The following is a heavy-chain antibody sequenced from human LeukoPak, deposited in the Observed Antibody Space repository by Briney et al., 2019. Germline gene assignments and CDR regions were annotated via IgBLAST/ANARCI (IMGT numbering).Heavy chain of an antibody. J-gene: IGHJ4*02. D-gene: IGHD3-9*01. V-gene: IGHV4-39*07. CDR1: GGSISSSSYY. Sequence: SETLSLTCTVSGGSISSSSYYWGWIRQPPGKGLEWIGSIHYSGSTNYNPSLKSRVTISVDTSKNQFSLKLSSVTAADTAVYYCARGGRYFDWLLEYYFDYWGQGTLVTVSS. CDR2: IHYSGST. CDR3: ARGGRYFDWLLEYYFDY.